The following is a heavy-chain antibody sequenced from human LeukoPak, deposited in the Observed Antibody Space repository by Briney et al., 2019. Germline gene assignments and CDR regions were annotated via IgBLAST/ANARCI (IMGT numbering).Heavy chain of an antibody. Sequence: GGSLRLSCSASGFTFSSYIMHWARQAPGKGLEYVSAITSNGDTTYYADSVKGRVTISRDNSKNTLYLQMSSLRAEDTAVYNCVKDDSYYYDSSGRDSWGQGTLVTVSS. CDR3: VKDDSYYYDSSGRDS. D-gene: IGHD3-22*01. CDR1: GFTFSSYI. V-gene: IGHV3-64D*09. J-gene: IGHJ4*02. CDR2: ITSNGDTT.